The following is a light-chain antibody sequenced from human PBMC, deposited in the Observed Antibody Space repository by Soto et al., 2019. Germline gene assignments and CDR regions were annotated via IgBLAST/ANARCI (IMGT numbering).Light chain of an antibody. Sequence: EILMTQSPATLSVSPGERATLSCRASQSVSSNLAWYQQKPGQAPRLLIYGAFTRATGIPARFSGSGSGTEFTLTISSLQSEDFAVYYCQQYNNWPWTFGQGTKVDIK. CDR1: QSVSSN. CDR2: GAF. J-gene: IGKJ1*01. CDR3: QQYNNWPWT. V-gene: IGKV3-15*01.